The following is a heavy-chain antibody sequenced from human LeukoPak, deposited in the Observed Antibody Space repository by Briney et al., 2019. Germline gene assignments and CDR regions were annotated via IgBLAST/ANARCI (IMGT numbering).Heavy chain of an antibody. CDR3: AKGKSSGWYVWFDP. V-gene: IGHV3-23*01. CDR2: ISGSGGST. J-gene: IGHJ5*02. Sequence: GGSLRLSCAASGFTFSSYAMGWVRQAPGKGLEWVSAISGSGGSTYYADSVKGRFTISRDNSKNTLYLQMNSLRAEDTAVYYCAKGKSSGWYVWFDPWGQGTLVTVSS. CDR1: GFTFSSYA. D-gene: IGHD6-19*01.